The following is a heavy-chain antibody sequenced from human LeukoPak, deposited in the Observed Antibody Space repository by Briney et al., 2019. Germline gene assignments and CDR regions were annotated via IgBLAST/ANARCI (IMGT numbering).Heavy chain of an antibody. V-gene: IGHV3-23*01. CDR1: GFTFSSYV. CDR3: AKGAGYSYDYYFDY. D-gene: IGHD5-18*01. CDR2: VSGSGGST. J-gene: IGHJ4*02. Sequence: PGGSLRLSCAAPGFTFSSYVMSWVRQAPGKGLERVSAVSGSGGSTYYADSVKGRFTISRDNSKNTLYLQMNSLRAEDTAVCYCAKGAGYSYDYYFDYWGQGTLVTVSS.